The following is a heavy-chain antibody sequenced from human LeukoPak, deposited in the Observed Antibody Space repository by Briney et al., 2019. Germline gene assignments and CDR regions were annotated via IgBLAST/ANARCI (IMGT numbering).Heavy chain of an antibody. CDR2: ISYDGRNK. V-gene: IGHV3-30*04. CDR1: GFTFSSYG. Sequence: GGSLRLSCAASGFTFSSYGMHWVRQAPGKGLEWLAVISYDGRNKNYADSVKGRFTISRDNSMNTLYLQMNGLRPEDTAVYYCAKVARDFWSGHAFDYWGQGTLVTVSS. J-gene: IGHJ4*02. D-gene: IGHD3-3*01. CDR3: AKVARDFWSGHAFDY.